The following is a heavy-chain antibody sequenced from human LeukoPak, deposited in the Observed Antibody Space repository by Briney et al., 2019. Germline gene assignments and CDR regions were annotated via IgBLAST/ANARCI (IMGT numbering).Heavy chain of an antibody. J-gene: IGHJ4*02. CDR1: GFTFTNAW. D-gene: IGHD1-20*01. CDR2: IKSKADGETI. Sequence: GGSLRLSCAASGFTFTNAWMNWVRQAPGKGLEWVGRIKSKADGETIDYAAPMKGRFTFSRDDSKNMLYLQMNSLKSEDTAVYYCSTLTSRGLSDSWGQGTLVTVSS. CDR3: STLTSRGLSDS. V-gene: IGHV3-15*07.